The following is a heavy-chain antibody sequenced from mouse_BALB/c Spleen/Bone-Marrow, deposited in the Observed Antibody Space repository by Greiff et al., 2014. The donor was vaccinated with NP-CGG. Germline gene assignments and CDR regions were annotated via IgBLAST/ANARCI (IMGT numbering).Heavy chain of an antibody. CDR2: ISSGGSYT. CDR1: GFAFGSYD. CDR3: ARQGNWDGYFGV. D-gene: IGHD4-1*01. V-gene: IGHV5-9*02. Sequence: VQLKESGGGLGRPGGSLELSCAASGFAFGSYDMSWVRQTPGKRLEWVATISSGGSYTYYLDSVKGRFTISRDNARNTLYLQMSSLRSEDTALYYCARQGNWDGYFGVWGAGSTVTVSS. J-gene: IGHJ1*01.